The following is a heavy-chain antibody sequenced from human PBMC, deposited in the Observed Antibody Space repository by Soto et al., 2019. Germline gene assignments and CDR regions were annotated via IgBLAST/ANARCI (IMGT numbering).Heavy chain of an antibody. V-gene: IGHV5-51*01. J-gene: IGHJ6*02. D-gene: IGHD2-2*01. CDR2: IYPGDSDT. CDR1: GYSFTSYW. Sequence: PGESLKISCKGSGYSFTSYWIGWVRQMPGKGLEWMGIIYPGDSDTRYSPSFQGQVTISADKSISTAYLQWSSLKASDTAMYYCARTLGGHCSSTSCRGPEGGMDVWGQGTTVTVSS. CDR3: ARTLGGHCSSTSCRGPEGGMDV.